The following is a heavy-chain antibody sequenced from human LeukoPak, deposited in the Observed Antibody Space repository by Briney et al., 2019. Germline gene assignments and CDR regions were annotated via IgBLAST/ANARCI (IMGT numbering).Heavy chain of an antibody. D-gene: IGHD2-15*01. CDR1: GGSISSGSYY. J-gene: IGHJ5*02. Sequence: SETLSLTCTVSGGSISSGSYYWSWIRPPAGKGLEWIGRIYTSGSTNYSPSLKSRVTISVDTSKNQFSLKLSSVTAADTAVYYCARVLRYCSGGSCNWFDPWGQGTLVTVSS. CDR3: ARVLRYCSGGSCNWFDP. CDR2: IYTSGST. V-gene: IGHV4-61*02.